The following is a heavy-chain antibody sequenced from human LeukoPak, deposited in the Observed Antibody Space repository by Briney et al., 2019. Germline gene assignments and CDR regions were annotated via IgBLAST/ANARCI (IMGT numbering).Heavy chain of an antibody. D-gene: IGHD6-13*01. CDR2: IYNSGNT. V-gene: IGHV4-59*08. CDR3: ARQIAAAAATDY. Sequence: SETLSLTCTVSGDSISSYYWSWIRQPPRKGLEWIGYIYNSGNTNYNPSLKGRVTISADTSKNQFSLKLSSVTAADTAVYYCARQIAAAAATDYWGQGTLVTVSS. J-gene: IGHJ4*02. CDR1: GDSISSYY.